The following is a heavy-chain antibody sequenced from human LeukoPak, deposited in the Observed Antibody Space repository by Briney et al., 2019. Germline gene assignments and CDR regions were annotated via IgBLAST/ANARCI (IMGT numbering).Heavy chain of an antibody. CDR3: AKGPHSYRDLNH. D-gene: IGHD1-26*01. V-gene: IGHV3-23*01. CDR2: ISGSGGNT. Sequence: GGSLRLSCAASGFTFRSYAMTWVRQAPGKGLEWVSTISGSGGNTYYSDSVMGRFTISRDNARNTLFLQIDSLRLEDTATYYCAKGPHSYRDLNHWGRGTLVSVSS. J-gene: IGHJ5*02. CDR1: GFTFRSYA.